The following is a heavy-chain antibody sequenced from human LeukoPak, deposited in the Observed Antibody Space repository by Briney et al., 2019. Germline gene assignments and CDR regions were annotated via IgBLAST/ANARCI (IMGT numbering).Heavy chain of an antibody. CDR2: INPNSGGT. CDR1: GYTFTGYY. J-gene: IGHJ5*02. Sequence: ASVKVSCKASGYTFTGYYMHWVRQAPGQGLEWMGWINPNSGGTNYAQKFQGRVTMTRDTSISTAYMELSRLRSDDTAVYYCAREVNRAYGDYKENWFDPWGQGTLVTVSS. D-gene: IGHD4-17*01. CDR3: AREVNRAYGDYKENWFDP. V-gene: IGHV1-2*02.